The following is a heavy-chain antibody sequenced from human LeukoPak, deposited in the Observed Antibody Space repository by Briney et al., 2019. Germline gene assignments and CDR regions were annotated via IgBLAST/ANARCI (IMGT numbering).Heavy chain of an antibody. D-gene: IGHD4-23*01. V-gene: IGHV1-18*01. CDR1: GYTFTSYA. CDR3: ARDGVRWELSSAFDI. Sequence: ASVKVSCKASGYTFTSYAMHWVRQAPGQRLEWMGWISAYSGNTNYAQKLQGRVTMTTDTSTSTAYMELRSLRSDDTAVYYCARDGVRWELSSAFDIWGQGTMVTVSS. J-gene: IGHJ3*02. CDR2: ISAYSGNT.